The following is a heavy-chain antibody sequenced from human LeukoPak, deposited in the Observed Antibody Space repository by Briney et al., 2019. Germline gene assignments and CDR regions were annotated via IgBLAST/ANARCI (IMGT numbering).Heavy chain of an antibody. CDR3: ARPVIAAHRYYYFGY. CDR2: IYWNDDK. J-gene: IGHJ4*03. CDR1: GFSLITSGVG. Sequence: ESGPTLVKPTQTLTLTCTFSGFSLITSGVGVGWIRQPPGKALEWLALIYWNDDKRYSSSLKSRLTITKDTSKNQVVLTMTNMDPVDTATYYCARPVIAAHRYYYFGYWGHGIPVTVSS. D-gene: IGHD6-6*01. V-gene: IGHV2-5*01.